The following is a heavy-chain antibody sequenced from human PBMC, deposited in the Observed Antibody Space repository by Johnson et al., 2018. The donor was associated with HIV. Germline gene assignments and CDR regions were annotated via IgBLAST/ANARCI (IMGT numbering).Heavy chain of an antibody. J-gene: IGHJ3*02. CDR3: ARVGISDYDLAAFDI. CDR2: IKQDGSEK. V-gene: IGHV3-7*02. CDR1: GFTFSSYW. Sequence: VQLVESGGGLVQPGGSLRLSCAASGFTFSSYWMSWVRQAPGKGLEWVANIKQDGSEKYYVDSVKGRFTISRDNAKNSLYLQMNSLRAEDTAVYFCARVGISDYDLAAFDIWGQGTMVTVSS. D-gene: IGHD3-3*01.